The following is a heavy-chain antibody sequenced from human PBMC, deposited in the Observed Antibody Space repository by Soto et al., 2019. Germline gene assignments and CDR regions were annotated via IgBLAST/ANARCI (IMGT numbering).Heavy chain of an antibody. D-gene: IGHD3-22*01. Sequence: QVQLVQSGAEVKKPGSSVKVSCTASGGTFSSYAISWVRQAPGQGLEWMGGIIPIFGTANYAQKFQGRVTITADESTSTAYMELSSLRSEDTAVYYCARDSSGYYYHLYYFDYWGQGTLVTVSS. CDR3: ARDSSGYYYHLYYFDY. CDR1: GGTFSSYA. CDR2: IIPIFGTA. J-gene: IGHJ4*02. V-gene: IGHV1-69*01.